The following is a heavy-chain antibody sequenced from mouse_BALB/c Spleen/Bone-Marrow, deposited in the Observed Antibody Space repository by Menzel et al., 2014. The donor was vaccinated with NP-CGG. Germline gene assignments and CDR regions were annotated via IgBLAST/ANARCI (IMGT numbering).Heavy chain of an antibody. Sequence: VQLQQSGPGLVKPSQSLSLTCSVTGYSITSGYYWNWIRQFPGNKLEWMGCISYDGSNNYNPSLKNRISITRDTSKNQFCLKLNSVITEDTATYYCAKMGYAMDYWGQGTSVTVSS. CDR1: GYSITSGYY. J-gene: IGHJ4*01. V-gene: IGHV3-6*02. CDR2: ISYDGSN. CDR3: AKMGYAMDY.